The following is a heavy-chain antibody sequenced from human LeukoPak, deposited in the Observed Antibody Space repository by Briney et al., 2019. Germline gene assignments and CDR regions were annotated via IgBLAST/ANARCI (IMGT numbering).Heavy chain of an antibody. J-gene: IGHJ6*02. V-gene: IGHV1-3*01. D-gene: IGHD2-2*01. Sequence: ASVKVSCKASGYTFISYAIHWVRQAPGQRLEWMGWTNAGNGNTKYSQKFQGRVTIIRDTSASIVYMELSSLRSEDTAVYYCAGTDCTSTSCYGEYYYYYGMDVWGQGTTVTVS. CDR1: GYTFISYA. CDR2: TNAGNGNT. CDR3: AGTDCTSTSCYGEYYYYYGMDV.